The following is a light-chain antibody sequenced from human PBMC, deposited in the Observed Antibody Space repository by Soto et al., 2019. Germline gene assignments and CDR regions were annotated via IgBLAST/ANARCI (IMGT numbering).Light chain of an antibody. CDR3: SSYTSSTTWV. J-gene: IGLJ3*02. Sequence: ALTQPASVSGSPGQSITISCTGTSSDVGGYEYVSWYQQHPDKAPKLMIYEVTNRPSGVSNRFSGSKSGNTASLTISGLQAEDEADYYCSSYTSSTTWVFGGGTKLTV. CDR1: SSDVGGYEY. CDR2: EVT. V-gene: IGLV2-14*01.